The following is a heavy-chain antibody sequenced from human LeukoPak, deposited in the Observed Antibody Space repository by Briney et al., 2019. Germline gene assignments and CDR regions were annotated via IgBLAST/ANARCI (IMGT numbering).Heavy chain of an antibody. J-gene: IGHJ4*02. D-gene: IGHD1-26*01. Sequence: WASVKVSCKASGYTFTGYYMHWVRQATGQGLEWMGRINPNSGGTNYAQKFQGRVTMTRDTSISTAYMQLSRLRSDDTAVYYCARWRLVGATRVFDYWGQGTLVTVSS. V-gene: IGHV1-2*06. CDR1: GYTFTGYY. CDR2: INPNSGGT. CDR3: ARWRLVGATRVFDY.